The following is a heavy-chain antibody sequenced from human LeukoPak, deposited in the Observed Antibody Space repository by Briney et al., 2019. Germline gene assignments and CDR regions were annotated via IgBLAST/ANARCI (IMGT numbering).Heavy chain of an antibody. CDR2: IYYSGTT. J-gene: IGHJ4*02. V-gene: IGHV4-31*03. D-gene: IGHD3-16*02. Sequence: PSQTLSLTCTVSGGSISSGGYYWSWIRQHPGKGLEWIGNIYYSGTTSYSPSFKSRVTITVDTSKNQFSLKLSSVTAADTAVYYCARANYDYVWGSYRHLDYWGQGTLVTASS. CDR3: ARANYDYVWGSYRHLDY. CDR1: GGSISSGGYY.